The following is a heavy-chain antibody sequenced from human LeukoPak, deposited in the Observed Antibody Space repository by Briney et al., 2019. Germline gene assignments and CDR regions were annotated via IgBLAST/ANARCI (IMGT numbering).Heavy chain of an antibody. CDR3: AREGRVVDP. D-gene: IGHD2-2*01. Sequence: SETLSLTCTVSGGSISSHYWSWLRQPPGKGLEWIGYIYYSGSTNYNPSLKSRVTISVDTSKNQFSLKLSSVTAADTAVYYCAREGRVVDPWGQGTLVTVSS. CDR1: GGSISSHY. CDR2: IYYSGST. V-gene: IGHV4-59*11. J-gene: IGHJ5*02.